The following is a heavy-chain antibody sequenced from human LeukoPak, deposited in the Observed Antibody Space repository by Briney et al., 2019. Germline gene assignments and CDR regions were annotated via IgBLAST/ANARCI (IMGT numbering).Heavy chain of an antibody. V-gene: IGHV3-30*03. J-gene: IGHJ4*02. Sequence: GGSLRLSCAASGFTFSTNGMHWVRQAPGKGLECVAVISYDENTKYYADSVKGRFTISRDNSQNTLYLQMNSLKTEDTAVYYCASYSPLDYWGQGTLVTVSS. D-gene: IGHD2-15*01. CDR1: GFTFSTNG. CDR2: ISYDENTK. CDR3: ASYSPLDY.